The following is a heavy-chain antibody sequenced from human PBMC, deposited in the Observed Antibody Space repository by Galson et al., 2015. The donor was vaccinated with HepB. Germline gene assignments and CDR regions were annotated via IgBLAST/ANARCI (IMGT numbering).Heavy chain of an antibody. CDR3: AITGYSSSWYRGRTYYYYGMDV. V-gene: IGHV1-8*01. J-gene: IGHJ6*02. D-gene: IGHD6-13*01. CDR2: MNPNSGNT. Sequence: SVKVSCKASGYTFTSYDINWVRQATGQGLEWMGWMNPNSGNTGYAQKFQGRVTMTRNTSISIAYMELSSLRSEDTAVYYCAITGYSSSWYRGRTYYYYGMDVWGQGTTVTVSS. CDR1: GYTFTSYD.